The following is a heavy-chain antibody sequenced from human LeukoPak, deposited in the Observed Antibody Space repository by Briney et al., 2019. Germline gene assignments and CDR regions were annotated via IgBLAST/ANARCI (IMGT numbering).Heavy chain of an antibody. CDR2: IYSSGTR. J-gene: IGHJ3*02. CDR3: ATSNYYFDAFDI. CDR1: GVSMSGDSFY. V-gene: IGHV4-61*02. D-gene: IGHD2/OR15-2a*01. Sequence: SETLSLTCTVSGVSMSGDSFYWTWLRQPAGKGLEWIGRIYSSGTRKINPSLKSRVIISADTSNNQFSLKLTSVTAADTAVYYCATSNYYFDAFDIWGRGARVLVSS.